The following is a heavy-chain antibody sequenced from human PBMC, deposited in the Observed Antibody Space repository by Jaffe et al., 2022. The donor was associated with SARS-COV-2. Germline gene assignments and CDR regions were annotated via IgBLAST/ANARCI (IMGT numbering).Heavy chain of an antibody. V-gene: IGHV4-30-4*01. CDR3: ARDPIPGYCSGGSCYSGHY. Sequence: QVQLQESGPGLVKPSQTLSLTCTVSGGSISSGDYYWSWIRQPPGKGLEWIGYIYYSGSTYYNPSLKSRVTISVDTSKNQFSLKLSSVTAADTAVYYCARDPIPGYCSGGSCYSGHYWGQGTLVTVSS. CDR2: IYYSGST. D-gene: IGHD2-15*01. J-gene: IGHJ4*02. CDR1: GGSISSGDYY.